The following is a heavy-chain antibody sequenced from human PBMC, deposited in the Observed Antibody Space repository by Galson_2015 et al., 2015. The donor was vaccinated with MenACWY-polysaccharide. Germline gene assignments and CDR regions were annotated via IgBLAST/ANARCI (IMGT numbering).Heavy chain of an antibody. D-gene: IGHD2-21*02. CDR1: GFSFRSSW. CDR2: INPDGSKK. Sequence: SLRLSCAASGFSFRSSWMNWVRQVPGKGPGWVANINPDGSKKDYLDSMKGRFTISRDNVKNTLHLQVDSLRVEDTAVYYCARHFDCAFDYRGQGTLVTVSS. CDR3: ARHFDCAFDY. V-gene: IGHV3-7*01. J-gene: IGHJ4*02.